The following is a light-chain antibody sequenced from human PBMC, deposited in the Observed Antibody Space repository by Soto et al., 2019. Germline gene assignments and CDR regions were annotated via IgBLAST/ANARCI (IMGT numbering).Light chain of an antibody. CDR1: QSLLHSNGYNY. CDR3: MQALQTPRT. Sequence: DIVMTQSPLSLPVTPGEPASISCRSSQSLLHSNGYNYLDWYLQKPGQSPQLLIYLGSNRASGVPDRFSGSGSGTDFTLKISRVEAEDVWVYDCMQALQTPRTFGRGTKVVIK. V-gene: IGKV2-28*01. J-gene: IGKJ1*01. CDR2: LGS.